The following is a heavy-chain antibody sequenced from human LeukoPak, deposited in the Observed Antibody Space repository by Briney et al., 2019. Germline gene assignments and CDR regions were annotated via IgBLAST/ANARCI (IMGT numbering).Heavy chain of an antibody. V-gene: IGHV1-46*01. J-gene: IGHJ6*02. Sequence: VSVKVSFKSSGYTFTSYYMHWVRQAPGQGLEWMGIINPSGGSTSYAQKFQGRVTMTRDTSTSAVYMELSSLRSEDTAVYYCARSAIVVVPAAIAVDGVDVWGQGTTVTVSS. CDR3: ARSAIVVVPAAIAVDGVDV. CDR1: GYTFTSYY. CDR2: INPSGGST. D-gene: IGHD2-2*01.